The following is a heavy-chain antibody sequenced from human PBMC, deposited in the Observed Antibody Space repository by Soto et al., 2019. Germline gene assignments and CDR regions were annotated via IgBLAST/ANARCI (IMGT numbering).Heavy chain of an antibody. D-gene: IGHD5-18*01. CDR1: WFTFSSYI. CDR3: APLNVDTVYGMDV. V-gene: IGHV1-18*01. Sequence: ASVKGSFNAAWFTFSSYIISWVRQAPGQGLEWMGWISAYNGNTYYAQKFQGRVTMTTETPTSTAYMELRSLRSEDTAVYYCAPLNVDTVYGMDVWVQGTTVTVSS. J-gene: IGHJ6*02. CDR2: ISAYNGNT.